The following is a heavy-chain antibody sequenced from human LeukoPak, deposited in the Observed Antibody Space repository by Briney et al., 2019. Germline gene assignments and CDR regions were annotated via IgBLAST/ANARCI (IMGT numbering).Heavy chain of an antibody. CDR3: ARQYGIDY. CDR1: GGSISSSSYY. Sequence: SETLSLTCTVSGGSISSSSYYWGWIRQPPGKGLEWIGSIYYSGSTYYNPSLKSRVTISVDTSKNQFSLKLSSVTAADTAVYYCARQYGIDYWGQGTLVTVSS. J-gene: IGHJ4*02. V-gene: IGHV4-39*01. D-gene: IGHD4-17*01. CDR2: IYYSGST.